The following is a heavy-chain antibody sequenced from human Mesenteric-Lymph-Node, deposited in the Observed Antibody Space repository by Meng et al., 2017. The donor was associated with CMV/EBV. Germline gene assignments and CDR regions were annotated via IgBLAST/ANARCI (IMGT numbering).Heavy chain of an antibody. CDR3: ARLFLESYYYAMDV. CDR2: IRSKAYGGTT. CDR1: GFTFGDYA. D-gene: IGHD5-24*01. J-gene: IGHJ6*02. V-gene: IGHV3-49*04. Sequence: GGSLRLSCTASGFTFGDYAMTWVRQAPGKGLEWVGFIRSKAYGGTTEYAASVKGRFTISRDSAKNSLHLQMNSLRAEDTAVYYCARLFLESYYYAMDVWGQGTTVTVSS.